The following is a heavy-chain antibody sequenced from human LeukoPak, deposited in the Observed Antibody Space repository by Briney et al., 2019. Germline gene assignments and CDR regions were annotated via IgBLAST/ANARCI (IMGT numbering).Heavy chain of an antibody. V-gene: IGHV4-4*09. Sequence: SDPLSLPCTVWGGSISGSYWSWIRQPPGRGLEWIGYIYTTGSTNYNPSLKSRVTISVDTSKNQFSLKLSSVTAADTAVYYCARLGGSGSYYIWGYFDYWGQGTLVTVSS. CDR2: IYTTGST. CDR3: ARLGGSGSYYIWGYFDY. J-gene: IGHJ4*02. D-gene: IGHD3-10*01. CDR1: GGSISGSY.